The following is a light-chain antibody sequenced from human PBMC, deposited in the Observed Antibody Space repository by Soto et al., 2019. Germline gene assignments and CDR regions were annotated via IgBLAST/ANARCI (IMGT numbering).Light chain of an antibody. CDR1: QSVTINY. Sequence: EIVLTQSPGTLSLSPGEGATLSCRASQSVTINYLAWYQQKPGQAPRLLVYGASTRATGIPDRFSGSGSGTDFTLTINRLEPEDFAVYYCQQYGSSPFTFGPGTKVDIK. CDR3: QQYGSSPFT. J-gene: IGKJ3*01. CDR2: GAS. V-gene: IGKV3-20*01.